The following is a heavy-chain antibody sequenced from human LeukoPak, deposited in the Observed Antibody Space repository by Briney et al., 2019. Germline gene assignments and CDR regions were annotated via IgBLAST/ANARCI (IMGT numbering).Heavy chain of an antibody. V-gene: IGHV3-23*01. D-gene: IGHD3-3*01. CDR3: AKYQAIWRGYFDY. J-gene: IGHJ4*02. CDR2: ITGGGGST. Sequence: GGSLRLSCAASGFTFGNYAMSWVRQAPGKGLEWVSGITGGGGSTYYADSVRGRFTVSRDTSKNTLYLQMNSLRAEDTALYYCAKYQAIWRGYFDYWGQGTLVTVSP. CDR1: GFTFGNYA.